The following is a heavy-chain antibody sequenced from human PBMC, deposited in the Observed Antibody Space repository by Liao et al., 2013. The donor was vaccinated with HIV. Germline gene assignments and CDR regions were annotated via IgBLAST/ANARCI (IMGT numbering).Heavy chain of an antibody. D-gene: IGHD3-16*02. V-gene: IGHV4-34*01. Sequence: QVQLQQWGAGLLRPSETLSLTCAVYGGSFGHSYWTWVRQAPGEGLEWIGDINQSGSTHYNPSLKSRVTISADTSKNQFSLHLRSVSAADTAVYYCARRGGVMVGQVYDYYYMDAWGKGDHGHRLL. CDR3: ARRGGVMVGQVYDYYYMDA. J-gene: IGHJ6*03. CDR1: GGSFGHSY. CDR2: INQSGST.